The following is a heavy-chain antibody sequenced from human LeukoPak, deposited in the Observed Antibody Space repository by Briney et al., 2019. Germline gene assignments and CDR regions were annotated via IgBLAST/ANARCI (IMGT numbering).Heavy chain of an antibody. V-gene: IGHV5-51*01. CDR1: GYXFTSYW. CDR2: IYPGDSDT. Sequence: GESLKISCNGSGYXFTSYWICWVRQMPGKGLEWMGMIYPGDSDTRYSPSFRGQVTISADTSIATAYLQWSSLKASDSAMYYCARRLGTGTPEYWGQGTLVTVSS. D-gene: IGHD1-7*01. CDR3: ARRLGTGTPEY. J-gene: IGHJ4*02.